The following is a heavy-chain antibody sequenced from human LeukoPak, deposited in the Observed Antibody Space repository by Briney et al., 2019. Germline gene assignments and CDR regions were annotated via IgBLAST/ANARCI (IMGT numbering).Heavy chain of an antibody. CDR1: GFTLSSYG. CDR2: ISYDGSYK. D-gene: IGHD1-26*01. CDR3: ARGDTQSKYRQFDS. J-gene: IGHJ4*02. V-gene: IGHV3-30*03. Sequence: QPGGSLRLSCAASGFTLSSYGMHWVRQAPGKGLEWVAVISYDGSYKYHADSVKGRFTISRDNAKNSLYLQMNSLRAEDTGVYYCARGDTQSKYRQFDSWGQGSLVIVSS.